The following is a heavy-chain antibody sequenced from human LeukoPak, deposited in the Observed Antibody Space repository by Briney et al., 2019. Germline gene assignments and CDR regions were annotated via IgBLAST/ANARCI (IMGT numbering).Heavy chain of an antibody. CDR1: GGSFRGYY. J-gene: IGHJ3*02. V-gene: IGHV4-34*01. Sequence: PSETLSLTCAVYGGSFRGYYWRWIRQPPGKGLEWIGQFNHSGRPNYNPSLKSRVTISVDTYKNQFSLKLSSETAADTAVYYCARAYYYDSSGQTPRAFDIWGQETMVTVSS. CDR2: FNHSGRP. CDR3: ARAYYYDSSGQTPRAFDI. D-gene: IGHD3-22*01.